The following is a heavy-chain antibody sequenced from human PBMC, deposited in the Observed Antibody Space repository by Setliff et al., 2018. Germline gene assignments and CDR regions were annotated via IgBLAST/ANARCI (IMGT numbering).Heavy chain of an antibody. CDR3: ARGHCTTISCFLDH. J-gene: IGHJ4*02. Sequence: GGSLRLSCAASGFIFDDYAMHWVRQAPGKGLEWVSGIRAGSDNIAYADSVKGRFTISRDNAKNSLYPQLDSLRPDDTAFYYCARGHCTTISCFLDHWGQGIMVTVSS. CDR1: GFIFDDYA. CDR2: IRAGSDNI. D-gene: IGHD2-8*01. V-gene: IGHV3-9*01.